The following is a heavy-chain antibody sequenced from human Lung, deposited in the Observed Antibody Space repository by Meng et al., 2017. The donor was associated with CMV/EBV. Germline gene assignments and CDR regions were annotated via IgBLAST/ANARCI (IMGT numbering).Heavy chain of an antibody. D-gene: IGHD4-17*01. Sequence: SCAASGFIFSSYSMNWVGQAPGKGLEWVSSISISSGYKNYADSVKGRFTISRDNAKNSLYLQMNSLRDEDTAVYYCARVPYGDYPYWGQGTLVTVSS. CDR3: ARVPYGDYPY. V-gene: IGHV3-21*01. CDR2: ISISSGYK. J-gene: IGHJ4*02. CDR1: GFIFSSYS.